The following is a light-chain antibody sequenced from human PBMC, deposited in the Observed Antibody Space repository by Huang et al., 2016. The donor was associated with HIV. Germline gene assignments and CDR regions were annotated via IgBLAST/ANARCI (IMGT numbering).Light chain of an antibody. CDR3: QQYHSSPGT. CDR1: QSISRSY. Sequence: IVLTQSPGTLSVSPGERAALSCRASQSISRSYLVWYQQKPGQAPRLLISGASSRATGSPDRFSGSGFGRDFTLTISRLEPEDFAVYFCQQYHSSPGTFGQGTRLEIK. J-gene: IGKJ5*01. V-gene: IGKV3-20*01. CDR2: GAS.